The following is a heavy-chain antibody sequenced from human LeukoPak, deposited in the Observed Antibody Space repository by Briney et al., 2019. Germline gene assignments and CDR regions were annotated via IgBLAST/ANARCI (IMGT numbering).Heavy chain of an antibody. CDR1: GFTVSSNY. J-gene: IGHJ4*02. Sequence: GGYLRLSCAASGFTVSSNYMSWVRQAPGKGLEWVSVIYSGGSTYYADSVKGRFTISRDNSKNTLYLQMNSLRAEDTAVYYCARVGLIAAAADYWGQGTLVTVSS. V-gene: IGHV3-66*01. CDR3: ARVGLIAAAADY. CDR2: IYSGGST. D-gene: IGHD6-13*01.